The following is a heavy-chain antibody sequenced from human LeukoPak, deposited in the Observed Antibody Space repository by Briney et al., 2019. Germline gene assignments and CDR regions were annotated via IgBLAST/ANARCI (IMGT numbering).Heavy chain of an antibody. CDR1: GGTFSSYA. V-gene: IGHV1-69*13. D-gene: IGHD3-22*01. CDR3: ARDWGTYYYDSSGYPY. J-gene: IGHJ4*02. Sequence: SVKVSCKASGGTFSSYAISWVRQAPRQGLEWMGGIIPIFGTANYAQKFQGRVTITADESTSTAYMELSSLRSEDTAVYYCARDWGTYYYDSSGYPYWGQGTLVTVSS. CDR2: IIPIFGTA.